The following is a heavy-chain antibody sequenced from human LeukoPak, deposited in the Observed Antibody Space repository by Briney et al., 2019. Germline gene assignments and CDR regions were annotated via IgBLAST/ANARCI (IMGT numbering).Heavy chain of an antibody. Sequence: SETLSLTCSVSGGSMSSYYWSWIRQSPGKGLEWIGYIYHSGSTDYNSSLKSRVTISEDTSKKQFSLKVSSVTAADTAVYYCARHSVHRRYCSSTSCYAGGWFDPWGQGTLVTVSS. CDR1: GGSMSSYY. J-gene: IGHJ5*02. CDR3: ARHSVHRRYCSSTSCYAGGWFDP. V-gene: IGHV4-59*01. D-gene: IGHD2-2*01. CDR2: IYHSGST.